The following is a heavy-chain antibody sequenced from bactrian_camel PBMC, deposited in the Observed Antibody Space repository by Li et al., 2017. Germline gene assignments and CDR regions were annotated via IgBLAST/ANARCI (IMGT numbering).Heavy chain of an antibody. Sequence: QVQLVESGGGLVQPGGSLRLSCAASGFTFSGYYISWIRQPPGKGLEWVSSIYSDGAYTFYSASVKGRFTVSRDNATITVFLQMNSLKPEDTAMYYCAANERYYGLDTTVRGPRSPSP. V-gene: IGHV3-2*01. CDR2: IYSDGAYT. J-gene: IGHJ4*01. D-gene: IGHD5*01. CDR1: GFTFSGYY.